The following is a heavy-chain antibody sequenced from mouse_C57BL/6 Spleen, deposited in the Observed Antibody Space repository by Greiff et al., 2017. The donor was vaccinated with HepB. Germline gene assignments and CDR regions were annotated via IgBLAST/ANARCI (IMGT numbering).Heavy chain of an antibody. CDR1: GFTFSNYW. J-gene: IGHJ4*01. CDR3: TDYYIGAMDY. Sequence: EVQLQESGGGLVQPGGSMKLSCVASGFTFSNYWMNWVRQSPEKGLEWVAQIRLKSDNYATHYAESVKGRFTISRDDSKSSVYLQMNNLRAEDTGIYYCTDYYIGAMDYWGQGTSVTVFS. CDR2: IRLKSDNYAT. V-gene: IGHV6-3*01. D-gene: IGHD2-12*01.